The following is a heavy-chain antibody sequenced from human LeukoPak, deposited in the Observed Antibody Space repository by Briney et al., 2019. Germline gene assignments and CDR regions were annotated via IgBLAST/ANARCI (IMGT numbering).Heavy chain of an antibody. D-gene: IGHD5-24*01. V-gene: IGHV3-30*18. CDR1: GFTFSNYG. CDR3: AKKKEGMATVPSGVDY. CDR2: ISYERGFK. Sequence: PGRSLRLSCAASGFTFSNYGMHWVRQAPGKGLEWVAVISYERGFKFYGDSVKGRFTISRDNSRNTLYLQMNSLSAEDTAMYYCAKKKEGMATVPSGVDYWGQGTLVTVSS. J-gene: IGHJ4*02.